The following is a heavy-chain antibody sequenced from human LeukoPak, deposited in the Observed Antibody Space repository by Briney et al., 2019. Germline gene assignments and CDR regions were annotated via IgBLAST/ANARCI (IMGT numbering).Heavy chain of an antibody. Sequence: SSETLSLTXTVSGGSISSYYWSWIRQPPGKGLEWIGYIYYSGSTNYNPSLKSRVTISVDTSKNQFSLKLSSVTAADTAVYYCARAARMGSSGYYVQDFDYWGQGTLVTVSS. CDR3: ARAARMGSSGYYVQDFDY. V-gene: IGHV4-59*01. CDR2: IYYSGST. D-gene: IGHD3-22*01. J-gene: IGHJ4*02. CDR1: GGSISSYY.